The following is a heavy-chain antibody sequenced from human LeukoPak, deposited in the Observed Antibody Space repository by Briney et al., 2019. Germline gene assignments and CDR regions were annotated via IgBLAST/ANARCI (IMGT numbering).Heavy chain of an antibody. J-gene: IGHJ4*02. CDR2: IYYSGST. V-gene: IGHV4-59*01. D-gene: IGHD6-13*01. CDR3: ARGGIGAAGPVGY. CDR1: GGSISRYY. Sequence: SETLTLTCTVSGGSISRYYWSWIRQPPGKRLEWIGYIYYSGSTNYNPSLKSRVTISVDTSKNQFSLKLSSVTAADTAVYYCARGGIGAAGPVGYWGQGTLVTVSS.